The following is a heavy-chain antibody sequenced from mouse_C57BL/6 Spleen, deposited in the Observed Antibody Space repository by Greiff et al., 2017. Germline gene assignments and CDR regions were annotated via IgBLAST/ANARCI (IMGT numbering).Heavy chain of an antibody. D-gene: IGHD6-1*01. CDR3: AKEGSLYYFDY. Sequence: VQLKEPGPELVKPGASVKISCKASGYSFTDYNMNWVKQSNGKSLEWIGVINPNYGSTSYNQKFKGKATLTVDQSSSTAYLQLNSLTSEDSAVCYCAKEGSLYYFDYWGQGTTLTVSS. J-gene: IGHJ2*01. V-gene: IGHV1-39*01. CDR2: INPNYGST. CDR1: GYSFTDYN.